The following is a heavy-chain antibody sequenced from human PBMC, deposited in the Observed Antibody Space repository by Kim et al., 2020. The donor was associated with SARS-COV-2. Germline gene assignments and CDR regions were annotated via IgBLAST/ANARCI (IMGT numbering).Heavy chain of an antibody. CDR3: AKDGTVAGGHYFYYGMDV. CDR1: GFTFSSYA. D-gene: IGHD6-13*01. J-gene: IGHJ6*02. CDR2: LSGSGGST. Sequence: GSLRLSCAATGFTFSSYAMTWVRQAPGKGLEWVSSLSGSGGSTYYADSVKGRFTISRDNSKNTLYLQMNSLRADDTAVYYCAKDGTVAGGHYFYYGMDVWGQGTAVTVSS. V-gene: IGHV3-23*01.